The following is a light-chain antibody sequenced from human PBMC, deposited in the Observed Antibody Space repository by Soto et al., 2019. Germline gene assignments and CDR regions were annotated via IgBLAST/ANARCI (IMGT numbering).Light chain of an antibody. J-gene: IGKJ2*01. CDR1: QSVSSSY. V-gene: IGKV3-20*01. CDR3: QQYGSSPPYT. CDR2: GAS. Sequence: EIVLTQSPGTLSLSPGERVTLSCRASQSVSSSYLAWYQQKPGQAPRLLIYGASSRATGVPDRFSGSGSGTDFTLTISRLEPEDFAVYYCQQYGSSPPYTVGQGTKLVIK.